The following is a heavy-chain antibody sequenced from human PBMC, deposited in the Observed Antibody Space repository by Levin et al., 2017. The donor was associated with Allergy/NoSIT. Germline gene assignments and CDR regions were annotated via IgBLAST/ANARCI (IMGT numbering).Heavy chain of an antibody. D-gene: IGHD3-3*01. CDR1: GYTFTGYY. J-gene: IGHJ4*02. Sequence: LGESLKISCKASGYTFTGYYLHWVRQAPGQGLEWMGWINTNSGGTNYAQKFQGRVTMTRDTSISTVYMELSRLRSDDTAVYYCARLITIFGVPKGFDYWGQGTLVTVSS. CDR3: ARLITIFGVPKGFDY. V-gene: IGHV1-2*02. CDR2: INTNSGGT.